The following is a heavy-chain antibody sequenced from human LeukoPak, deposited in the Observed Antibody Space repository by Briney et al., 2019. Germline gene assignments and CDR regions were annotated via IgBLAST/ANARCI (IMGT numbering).Heavy chain of an antibody. D-gene: IGHD1-26*01. J-gene: IGHJ4*02. V-gene: IGHV3-7*01. CDR1: GFTFSSYW. CDR2: IKQDGSEK. CDR3: ARVHSGSYYVVDY. Sequence: GRSLRLSCAASGFTFSSYWMSWVRQAPGKGLEWVANIKQDGSEKYYVDSVEGRFTISRDNAKNSLYLQMNSLRAEDTAVYYCARVHSGSYYVVDYWGQGTLVTVSS.